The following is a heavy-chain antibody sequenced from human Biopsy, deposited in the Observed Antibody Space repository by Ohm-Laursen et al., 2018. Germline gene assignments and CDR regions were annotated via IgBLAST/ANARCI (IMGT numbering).Heavy chain of an antibody. V-gene: IGHV4-39*01. CDR1: GGSITISSYY. D-gene: IGHD4-11*01. J-gene: IGHJ4*02. Sequence: SQTLSLTCTVSGGSITISSYYWGWIRQPPGKGLEWIANIYYSGSTFYNPSLKSRVTISVDTSKKQFSLNLSSVTAADTAAYYCARLDYSNYGFDYWGQGTLVTVSS. CDR3: ARLDYSNYGFDY. CDR2: IYYSGST.